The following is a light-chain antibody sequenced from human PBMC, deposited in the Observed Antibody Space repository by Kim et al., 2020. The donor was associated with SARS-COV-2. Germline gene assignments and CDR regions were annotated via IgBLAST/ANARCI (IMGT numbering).Light chain of an antibody. Sequence: DIQMTQSPSSLSASVGDRVTITCQASQDISDSLNWYQQKPGKVPKLLIYDASNLEAGVPSRFSGSGSGTDFTLRISGLQPEDIATYYCQQYDTVGITFGQGTRLGL. J-gene: IGKJ5*01. CDR3: QQYDTVGIT. CDR1: QDISDS. CDR2: DAS. V-gene: IGKV1-33*01.